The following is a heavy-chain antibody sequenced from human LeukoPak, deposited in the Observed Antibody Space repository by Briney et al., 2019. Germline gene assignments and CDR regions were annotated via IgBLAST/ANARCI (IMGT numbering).Heavy chain of an antibody. CDR2: ITGSGRGT. CDR1: GLTFSNYA. D-gene: IGHD4-17*01. Sequence: GGSLRLSCTASGLTFSNYATTGVRQAPGRGLGWVSSITGSGRGTYYADSVKGRFSVSRDNSQNTVFLHMNSLRADDTALYYCSKDPNGDYVGAFDMWGPGTMVTVSS. J-gene: IGHJ3*02. V-gene: IGHV3-23*01. CDR3: SKDPNGDYVGAFDM.